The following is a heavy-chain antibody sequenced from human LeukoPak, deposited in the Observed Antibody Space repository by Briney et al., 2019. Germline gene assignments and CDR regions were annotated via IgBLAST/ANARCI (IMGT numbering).Heavy chain of an antibody. CDR2: IYYSGST. J-gene: IGHJ3*02. CDR3: ARPYGSSASYAFDI. D-gene: IGHD3-22*01. V-gene: IGHV4-59*01. Sequence: NSSETLPLTCTVSGGSISSYYWSWIRQPPGKGLEWIGYIYYSGSTNYNPSLKSRVTISVDTSKNQFSLKLSSVTAADTAVYYCARPYGSSASYAFDIWGQGTMVAVSS. CDR1: GGSISSYY.